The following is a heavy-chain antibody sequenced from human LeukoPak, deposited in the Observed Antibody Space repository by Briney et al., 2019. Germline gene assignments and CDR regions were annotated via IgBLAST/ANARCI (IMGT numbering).Heavy chain of an antibody. J-gene: IGHJ5*02. CDR3: AREGSSSTSCYTWFDP. CDR1: GYTSTGYY. D-gene: IGHD2-2*02. CDR2: INPNSGGT. Sequence: ASVKVSCKASGYTSTGYYMHWVRQAPGQGLEWMGWINPNSGGTNYAQKFQGRVTMTRDTSISTAYMELSRLRSDDTAVYYCAREGSSSTSCYTWFDPWGQGTLVTVSS. V-gene: IGHV1-2*02.